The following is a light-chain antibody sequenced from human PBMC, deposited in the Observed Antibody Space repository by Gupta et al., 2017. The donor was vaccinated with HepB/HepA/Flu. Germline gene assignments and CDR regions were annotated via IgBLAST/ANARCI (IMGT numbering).Light chain of an antibody. CDR2: AAS. Sequence: DIQLTQSPSFLSASVGDRVTITCRASQGISRYVAWYQKKPGKAPRLLIYAASNLQSGVQSRFSCSGSGTVCTRTISSLQTEDWATDYGKQLNRYPRTFGQGTKVEIK. J-gene: IGKJ1*01. CDR3: KQLNRYPRT. V-gene: IGKV1-9*01. CDR1: QGISRY.